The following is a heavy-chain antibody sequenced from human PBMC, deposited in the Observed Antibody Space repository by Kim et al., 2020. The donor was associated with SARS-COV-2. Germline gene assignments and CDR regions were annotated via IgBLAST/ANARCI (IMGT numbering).Heavy chain of an antibody. Sequence: DPVKGRFTISRDNSKDTLYLQMNSLRAEDTAVYYCAKPPYCSGGSCRDYWGQGTLVTVSS. J-gene: IGHJ4*02. D-gene: IGHD2-15*01. V-gene: IGHV3-30*02. CDR3: AKPPYCSGGSCRDY.